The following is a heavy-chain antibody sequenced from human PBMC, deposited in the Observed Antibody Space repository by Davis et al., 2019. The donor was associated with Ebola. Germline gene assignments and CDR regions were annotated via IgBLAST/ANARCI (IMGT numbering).Heavy chain of an antibody. CDR2: INHSGTI. V-gene: IGHV4-34*01. J-gene: IGHJ4*02. CDR1: GASSSSSS. Sequence: SETLSPTCAVYGASSSSSSWSWTRQPRGKWLVWTGEINHSGTINYNPSLKSRVTISVDTSKNQFSLKLTSVTAADTAEYYSARYLGDYPYRRGQCLVKDYFDYWGQGTLVTVSS. D-gene: IGHD6-19*01. CDR3: ARYLGDYPYRRGQCLVKDYFDY.